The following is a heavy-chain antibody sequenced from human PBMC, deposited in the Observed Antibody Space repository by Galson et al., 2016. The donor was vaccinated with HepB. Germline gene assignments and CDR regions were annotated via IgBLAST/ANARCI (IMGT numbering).Heavy chain of an antibody. D-gene: IGHD4-17*01. CDR2: IYYSGST. V-gene: IGHV4-39*01. Sequence: GWIRQPPGRGLEWIGSIYYSGSTYYTPSLKSRVTISVDTSKNQFSLKLNSVTAADTAFYYCARPRDYGFDNWGPGTRVTVSS. J-gene: IGHJ4*02. CDR3: ARPRDYGFDN.